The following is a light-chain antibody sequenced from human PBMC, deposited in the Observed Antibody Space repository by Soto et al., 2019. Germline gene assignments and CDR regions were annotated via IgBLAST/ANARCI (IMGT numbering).Light chain of an antibody. CDR2: GTS. CDR3: HQCGDSPQT. V-gene: IGKV3-20*01. J-gene: IGKJ1*01. CDR1: QSVTTSY. Sequence: EIVLTQSPGTLSLSPGERATLSCRTSQSVTTSYLAWYQQKPGQSPRLLIYGTSIRATGVPDRFSGSGSATDFTLTISRLEPEDFAVYYCHQCGDSPQTFGQGTKVEI.